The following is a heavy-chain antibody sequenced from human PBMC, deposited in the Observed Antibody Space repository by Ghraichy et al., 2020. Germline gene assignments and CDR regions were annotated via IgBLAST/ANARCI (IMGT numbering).Heavy chain of an antibody. CDR2: IIPILGIA. V-gene: IGHV1-69*04. CDR1: GGTFSSYA. J-gene: IGHJ4*02. CDR3: ARDDYYGSGSAPGPGSRDDY. D-gene: IGHD3-10*01. Sequence: SVKVSCKASGGTFSSYAISWVRQAPGQGLEWMGRIIPILGIANYAQKFQGRVTITADKSTSTAYMELSSLRSEDTAVYYCARDDYYGSGSAPGPGSRDDYWVQGTLVTVSS.